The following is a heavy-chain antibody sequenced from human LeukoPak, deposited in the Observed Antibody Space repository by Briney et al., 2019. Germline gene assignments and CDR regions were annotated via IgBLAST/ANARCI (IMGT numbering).Heavy chain of an antibody. CDR1: GFTFNNAW. CDR3: AAGRTRDY. D-gene: IGHD1-26*01. Sequence: AGGSLRLSCAVSGFTFNNAWMTWVRQAPGKGLEWVGRFKTKTDGGTADYAAPVKGRFTISRDDSKNILYLQMGSLKTEDTAVYYCAAGRTRDYWGQGTLVTVSS. V-gene: IGHV3-15*01. J-gene: IGHJ4*02. CDR2: FKTKTDGGTA.